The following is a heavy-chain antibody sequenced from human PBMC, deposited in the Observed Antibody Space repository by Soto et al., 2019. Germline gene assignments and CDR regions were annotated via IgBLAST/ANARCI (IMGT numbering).Heavy chain of an antibody. D-gene: IGHD6-6*01. V-gene: IGHV4-34*01. CDR3: AREGTVVYSRSSRPWDY. Sequence: QVQLQQWGAGLLKPSETLSLTCAVYGGSLSGYYWSWIRQPPGKGLEWIGEINHSGSTNYNPSLKSRVTISVDTSKNQFSLKLSSVTAADTAVYYCAREGTVVYSRSSRPWDYWGQGTLVTVSS. J-gene: IGHJ4*02. CDR2: INHSGST. CDR1: GGSLSGYY.